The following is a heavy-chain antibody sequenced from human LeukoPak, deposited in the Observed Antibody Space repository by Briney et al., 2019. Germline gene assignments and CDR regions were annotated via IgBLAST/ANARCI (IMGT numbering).Heavy chain of an antibody. V-gene: IGHV1-2*02. J-gene: IGHJ3*01. CDR3: ATRGGLTPNTLAM. CDR1: GYNFSVYY. D-gene: IGHD2-15*01. Sequence: GASVKVSCKGSGYNFSVYYMHWVRQAPGQGLEWMGWRDPNSGDTIYAPKFQGRVSMTRDTSITTAYMELSSLTFDDSAMYYCATRGGLTPNTLAMWGHGTMVTVSS. CDR2: RDPNSGDT.